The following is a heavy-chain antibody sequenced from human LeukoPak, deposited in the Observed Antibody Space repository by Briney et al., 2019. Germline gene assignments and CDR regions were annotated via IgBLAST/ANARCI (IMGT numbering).Heavy chain of an antibody. CDR3: ARDNRYYYDSSGYPFDY. J-gene: IGHJ4*02. CDR1: GFTFSSHA. V-gene: IGHV3-23*01. D-gene: IGHD3-22*01. Sequence: GGSLRLSCEASGFTFSSHAMSWVRQAPGKGLEWVSVISGGGGSTYYADSVKGRLTISRDNSKNTVYLQMNSLRAEDTAVYYCARDNRYYYDSSGYPFDYWGQGTLVTVSS. CDR2: ISGGGGST.